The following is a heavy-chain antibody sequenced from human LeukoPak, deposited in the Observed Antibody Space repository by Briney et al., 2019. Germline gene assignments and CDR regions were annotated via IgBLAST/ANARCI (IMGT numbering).Heavy chain of an antibody. Sequence: PGGSLRLSCAASGFTFSSYSMNWVRQAPGKGLERVSYISSSSSTIYYADSVKGRFTISRDNAKNSLYLQMNSLRAEDTAVYYCARVGGCMVRGPYFDYWGQGTLVTVSS. CDR1: GFTFSSYS. D-gene: IGHD3-10*01. CDR2: ISSSSSTI. J-gene: IGHJ4*02. V-gene: IGHV3-48*01. CDR3: ARVGGCMVRGPYFDY.